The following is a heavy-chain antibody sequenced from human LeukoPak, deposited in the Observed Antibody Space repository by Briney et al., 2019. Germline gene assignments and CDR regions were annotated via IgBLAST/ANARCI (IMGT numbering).Heavy chain of an antibody. Sequence: GGSLRLSCAASGFTFSSYAMRWVRQAPGKGLEWVSVISGSGGSTYYADSVKGGFTISRDNSKNTLYLQMNSLRAEDTAIYYCAKGSEATIPVYFDYWGQGTLVSVPS. CDR1: GFTFSSYA. CDR2: ISGSGGST. CDR3: AKGSEATIPVYFDY. V-gene: IGHV3-23*01. J-gene: IGHJ4*02. D-gene: IGHD5-12*01.